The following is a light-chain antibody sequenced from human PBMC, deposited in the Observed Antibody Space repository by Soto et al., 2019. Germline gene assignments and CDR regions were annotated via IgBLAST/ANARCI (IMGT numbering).Light chain of an antibody. CDR3: SSYTSSSTLV. CDR2: EVS. V-gene: IGLV2-14*01. J-gene: IGLJ1*01. Sequence: QSVLTQPASVSGSPGQSITISCTGTSSDVGGYNYVSWYQQHPGKVPKLMIYEVSNRPSGVSNRFSGSKSGNTASLTISGRQAEDEADYYCSSYTSSSTLVFGTGTKVTVL. CDR1: SSDVGGYNY.